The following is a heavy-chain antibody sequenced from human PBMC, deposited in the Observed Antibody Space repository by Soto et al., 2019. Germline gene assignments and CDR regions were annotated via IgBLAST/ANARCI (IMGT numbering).Heavy chain of an antibody. CDR2: ISAYNGNT. CDR1: GYTFTSYV. J-gene: IGHJ4*02. V-gene: IGHV1-18*01. CDR3: ARDWFGVDY. Sequence: QVQLVQSGAEVKKPGPSVKVSCKASGYTFTSYVISWVRQAPGQGLEWMGWISAYNGNTNYSQKIQGRVTMTTVTSTSTPYMALRSLRSDDTAVYCCARDWFGVDYWGQGTLVTVSS. D-gene: IGHD3-16*01.